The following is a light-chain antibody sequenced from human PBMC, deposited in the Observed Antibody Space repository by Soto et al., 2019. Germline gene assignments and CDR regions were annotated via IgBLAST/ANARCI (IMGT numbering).Light chain of an antibody. CDR1: SSNIGSNA. J-gene: IGLJ3*02. CDR2: RDS. V-gene: IGLV1-44*01. Sequence: QPLLTQPPSASGTPGQRVSISCSGSSSNIGSNAVHWYQQFPGTAPRLLIYRDSQRPSGVPDRFSGSKSGTSASLVISGLQSEDEADYYCAAWNDSPYLWVFGGGTKLTVL. CDR3: AAWNDSPYLWV.